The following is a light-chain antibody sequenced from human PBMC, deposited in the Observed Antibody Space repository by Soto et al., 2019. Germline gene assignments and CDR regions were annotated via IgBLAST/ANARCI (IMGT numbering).Light chain of an antibody. CDR3: QQYGSSSLT. CDR1: QNIISN. CDR2: GAS. J-gene: IGKJ4*01. Sequence: VMTQSPATLSVSPGERATLSCRASQNIISNLAWYQQKPGQAPRLLIYGASSRATGIPDGFSGSGSGTDFTLTISRLEPEDFAVYYCQQYGSSSLTFGGGTKVDI. V-gene: IGKV3-20*01.